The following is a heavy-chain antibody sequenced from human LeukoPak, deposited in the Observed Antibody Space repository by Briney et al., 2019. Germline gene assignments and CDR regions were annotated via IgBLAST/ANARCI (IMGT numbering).Heavy chain of an antibody. CDR1: GFTFSNYG. Sequence: PGGSLRLSCAASGFTFSNYGMHWVRQAPGKGLEWVAVISYDESDKYYADSVKGRFTISRDNSKNTLYLQMNSLRPEDTAVYYCAKGGVAATNAAYYGMDVWGQGTTVTVSS. J-gene: IGHJ6*02. D-gene: IGHD2-15*01. V-gene: IGHV3-30*18. CDR3: AKGGVAATNAAYYGMDV. CDR2: ISYDESDK.